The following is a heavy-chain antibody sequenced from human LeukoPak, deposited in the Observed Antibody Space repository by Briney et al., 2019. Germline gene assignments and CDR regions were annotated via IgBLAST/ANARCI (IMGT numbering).Heavy chain of an antibody. CDR1: GFTFSSYW. J-gene: IGHJ3*02. V-gene: IGHV3-7*01. CDR3: ARVIRWYRRDAFDI. D-gene: IGHD4-23*01. Sequence: GGSLRLSCAASGFTFSSYWMSWVRQAPGKGLEWVANIKQDGSEKYYVDSVKGRFTISRDNAKNSLYLQTNSLRAEDTAVYYCARVIRWYRRDAFDIWGQGTMVTVSS. CDR2: IKQDGSEK.